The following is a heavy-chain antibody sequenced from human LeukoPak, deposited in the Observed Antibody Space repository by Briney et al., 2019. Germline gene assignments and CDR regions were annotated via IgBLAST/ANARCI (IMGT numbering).Heavy chain of an antibody. D-gene: IGHD6-13*01. CDR3: ARDGDGQQAAGTNFDY. CDR1: GGTFSSYA. V-gene: IGHV1-69*13. Sequence: SVKVSCKASGGTFSSYAIGWVRQAPGQGLEWMGGIIPIFGTANYAQKFQGRVTITADESTSTAYMELSSLRSEDTAVYYCARDGDGQQAAGTNFDYWGQGTLVTVSS. J-gene: IGHJ4*02. CDR2: IIPIFGTA.